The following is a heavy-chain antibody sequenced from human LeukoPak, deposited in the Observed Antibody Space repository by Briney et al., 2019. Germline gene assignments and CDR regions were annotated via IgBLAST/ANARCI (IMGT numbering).Heavy chain of an antibody. V-gene: IGHV3-7*01. CDR1: GFTFSNYW. Sequence: GGSLRLSCAASGFTFSNYWMSWVRQAPGKGLERVANIKPDGSEKYYVDSVKGRFTISRDNAKNSLYLQMNSLRAEDTAIYYCTRDFGSIVVVTAIVDWGQGTLVTVSS. J-gene: IGHJ4*02. CDR3: TRDFGSIVVVTAIVD. D-gene: IGHD2-21*02. CDR2: IKPDGSEK.